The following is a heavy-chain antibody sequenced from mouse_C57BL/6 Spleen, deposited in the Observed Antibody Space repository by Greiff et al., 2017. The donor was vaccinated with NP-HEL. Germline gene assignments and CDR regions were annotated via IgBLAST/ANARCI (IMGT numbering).Heavy chain of an antibody. J-gene: IGHJ4*01. Sequence: QVQLQQPGAELVKPGASVKMSCKASGYTFTSYWITWVKQRPGQGLEWIGDIYPGSGSTNYNEKFKSKATPTVDTSSSTAYMQLSSLTSEDSAVYYCARRGDYVSYAMDYWGQGTSVTVSS. V-gene: IGHV1-55*01. D-gene: IGHD2-4*01. CDR1: GYTFTSYW. CDR3: ARRGDYVSYAMDY. CDR2: IYPGSGST.